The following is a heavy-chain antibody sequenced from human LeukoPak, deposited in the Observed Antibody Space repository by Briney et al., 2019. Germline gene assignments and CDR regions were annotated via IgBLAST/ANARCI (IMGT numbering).Heavy chain of an antibody. Sequence: GGSLRLSCAASGFTFSSYAMSWVRQAPGKGLEWVSAISGSGGSTYYADSVKGRFTISRDNSKNTLYLQMNSLRAEDTAVYYCTRREAYYYDSSGNYWGQGTLVTVSS. CDR1: GFTFSSYA. CDR3: TRREAYYYDSSGNY. J-gene: IGHJ4*02. D-gene: IGHD3-22*01. V-gene: IGHV3-23*01. CDR2: ISGSGGST.